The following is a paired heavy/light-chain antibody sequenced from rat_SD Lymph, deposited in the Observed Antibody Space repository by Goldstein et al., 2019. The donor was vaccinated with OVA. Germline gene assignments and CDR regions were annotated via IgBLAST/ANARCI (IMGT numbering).Light chain of an antibody. CDR1: GGISNY. Sequence: DIQMTQSPASLSASLGETVSIECLASGGISNYLAWYQQKTGKAPQLLIYGGRSLQDGVPSRFSGSGSGTQYSLKISGIQPEDEGIYYCQQGYTYPLTFGSGTKLEIK. V-gene: IGKV12S11*01. J-gene: IGKJ5*01. CDR3: QQGYTYPLT. CDR2: GGR.
Heavy chain of an antibody. CDR2: ISTSGTTT. Sequence: ELQLVESGGGLVQPGRSLTLSCAASEFTFIHYYMAWVRQAPKKGLEWVATISTSGTTTYYPDSVRGRFTISRDNAKSSLSLQMNSLKSEDTATYYCARRHTMGAFWDYWGQGVMVTVSS. V-gene: IGHV5-25*01. J-gene: IGHJ2*01. CDR1: EFTFIHYY. CDR3: ARRHTMGAFWDY. D-gene: IGHD1-7*01.